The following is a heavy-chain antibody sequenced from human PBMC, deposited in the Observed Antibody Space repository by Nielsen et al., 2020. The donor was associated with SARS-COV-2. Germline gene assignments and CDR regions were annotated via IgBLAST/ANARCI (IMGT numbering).Heavy chain of an antibody. V-gene: IGHV3-30-3*01. Sequence: GESLKISCAASGFTFSSYAMHWVRQAPGKGLEWVAVISYDGSNKYYADSVKGRFTISRDNSKNTLYLQMNSLRAEDTAVYYCARERKKYYYDSRPFDYWGQGTLVTVSS. J-gene: IGHJ4*02. D-gene: IGHD3-22*01. CDR1: GFTFSSYA. CDR3: ARERKKYYYDSRPFDY. CDR2: ISYDGSNK.